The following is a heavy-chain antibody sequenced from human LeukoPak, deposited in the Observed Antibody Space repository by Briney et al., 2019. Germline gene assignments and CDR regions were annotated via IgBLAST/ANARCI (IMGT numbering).Heavy chain of an antibody. J-gene: IGHJ4*02. CDR1: GFTFSGSA. CDR3: TRLYCGGGYCYYFDY. Sequence: GGSLRLSCAASGFTFSGSAMRWVRQASGKGLEWVGRIRSKSNSYATAYAASVNGRFNISRDDSKNTVYLQMNSLKTEDTAVYYCTRLYCGGGYCYYFDYWGQGTLVTVSS. D-gene: IGHD2-21*01. CDR2: IRSKSNSYAT. V-gene: IGHV3-73*01.